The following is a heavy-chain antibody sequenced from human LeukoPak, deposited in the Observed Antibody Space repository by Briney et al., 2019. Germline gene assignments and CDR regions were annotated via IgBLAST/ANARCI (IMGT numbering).Heavy chain of an antibody. J-gene: IGHJ4*02. V-gene: IGHV3-53*01. Sequence: PGGSLRLSCAASRFTVSSNYMSWVRQAPGKGLEWVSVIYSGGSTYYADSVKGRFTISRDNSKNTLYLQMNSLRAEDTAVYYCAGEDGSSFDYWGQGTLVTVSS. D-gene: IGHD5-24*01. CDR3: AGEDGSSFDY. CDR1: RFTVSSNY. CDR2: IYSGGST.